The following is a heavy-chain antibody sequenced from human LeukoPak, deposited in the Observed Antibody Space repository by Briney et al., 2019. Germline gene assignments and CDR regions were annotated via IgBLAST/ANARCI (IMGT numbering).Heavy chain of an antibody. D-gene: IGHD1-14*01. CDR3: ARVADPYKYVNYFDY. Sequence: PGGSLRLSCAASGFTVSSNYMSWVRQAPGKGLEWVSVIYSGGSTYYADSVKGRFTISRDNSKNTLYLQMNSLRAEDTAVYYCARVADPYKYVNYFDYWGQGTLVTVYS. CDR2: IYSGGST. J-gene: IGHJ4*02. CDR1: GFTVSSNY. V-gene: IGHV3-66*01.